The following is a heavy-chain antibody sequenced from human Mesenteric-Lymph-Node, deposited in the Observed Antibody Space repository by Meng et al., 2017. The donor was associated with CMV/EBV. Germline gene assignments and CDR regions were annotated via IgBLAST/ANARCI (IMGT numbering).Heavy chain of an antibody. CDR2: ISFDGSKK. V-gene: IGHV3-30*09. J-gene: IGHJ6*02. D-gene: IGHD6-19*01. CDR1: GGSISSSS. Sequence: LSLTCTVSGGSISSSSYYWGWIRQPPGKGLEWVASISFDGSKKFYANSVRGRFAISRDNSKSTLYLQMNSLRGEDTAVYYCARAEDGSGSDYGMDVWGQGTTVTVSS. CDR3: ARAEDGSGSDYGMDV.